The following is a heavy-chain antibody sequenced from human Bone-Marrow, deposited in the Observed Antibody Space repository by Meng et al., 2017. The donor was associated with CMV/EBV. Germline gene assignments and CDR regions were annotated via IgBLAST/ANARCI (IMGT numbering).Heavy chain of an antibody. CDR1: GFTFSSYG. CDR3: ARAQTDGYSSFDY. Sequence: GGSLRLSCAASGFTFSSYGMHWVRQAPGKGLEWVAVISYDGSNKYYADSVKGRFTISRDNSKNTLYLQMNSLRAEDTAVYYCARAQTDGYSSFDYWGQGTLVTVSS. V-gene: IGHV3-30*19. D-gene: IGHD5-24*01. CDR2: ISYDGSNK. J-gene: IGHJ4*02.